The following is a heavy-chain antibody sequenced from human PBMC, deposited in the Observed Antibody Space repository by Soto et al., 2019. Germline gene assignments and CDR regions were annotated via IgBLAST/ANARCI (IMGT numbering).Heavy chain of an antibody. V-gene: IGHV2-5*01. CDR2: INWNDDK. CDR3: ARRGQNSGFFYYDH. Sequence: QITLKESGPTLVKVTQTVTLTCTFSGFSLSSTGVGVGWIRQPPGKALEGLALINWNDDKRYNPSLKSRLTIPQDTSKNQVVLKLDHMDPVDKATYYCARRGQNSGFFYYDHWGQGTLVTVSS. CDR1: GFSLSSTGVG. J-gene: IGHJ4*02. D-gene: IGHD3-22*01.